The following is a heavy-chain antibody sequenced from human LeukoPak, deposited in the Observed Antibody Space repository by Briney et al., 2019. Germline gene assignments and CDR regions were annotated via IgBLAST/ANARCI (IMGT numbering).Heavy chain of an antibody. CDR3: ARDPGGTWGFDY. Sequence: GASVKVSCKASGYTFTGHGLSWARQAPGQGLEWMGWISIYSGNTNYAQKFQDRISMTTDTSTNTAYMELRSLKSDDTAVYYCARDPGGTWGFDYWGQGALVTVSS. D-gene: IGHD7-27*01. CDR2: ISIYSGNT. V-gene: IGHV1-18*01. J-gene: IGHJ4*02. CDR1: GYTFTGHG.